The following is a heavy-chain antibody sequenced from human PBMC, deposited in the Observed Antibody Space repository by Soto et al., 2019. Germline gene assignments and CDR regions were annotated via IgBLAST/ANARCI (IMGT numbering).Heavy chain of an antibody. CDR2: IYYSGST. Sequence: QVQLQESGPGLVKPSQTLSLTCTVSGGSISSGGYYWSWIRQHPGKGLEWIGYIYYSGSTYYNPSLKSRVTISVDTYKNQFSLKLSAVTAADTAVYYCARRGPKQQLGDYFDYWGQGTLVTVSS. V-gene: IGHV4-31*03. CDR1: GGSISSGGYY. J-gene: IGHJ4*02. CDR3: ARRGPKQQLGDYFDY. D-gene: IGHD6-13*01.